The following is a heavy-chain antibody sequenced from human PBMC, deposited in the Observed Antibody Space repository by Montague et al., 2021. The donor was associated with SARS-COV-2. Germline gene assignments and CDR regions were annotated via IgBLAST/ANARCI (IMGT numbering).Heavy chain of an antibody. J-gene: IGHJ4*02. CDR2: CHHLLGN. V-gene: IGHV4-4*02. CDR3: AGHLVWQQLST. D-gene: IGHD6-13*01. Sequence: SETLSLTCAGDLDSVDGEHWRRSVQHPSELQPQRVLVCHHLLGNNNNPSLRRRVSIFLDNSKNQFSLILTSVTAADTAIYYCAGHLVWQQLSTWGQGALVSVSS. CDR1: LDSVDGEHW.